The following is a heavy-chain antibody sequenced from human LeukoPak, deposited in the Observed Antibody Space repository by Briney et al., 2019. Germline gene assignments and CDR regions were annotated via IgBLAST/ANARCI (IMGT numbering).Heavy chain of an antibody. CDR1: GFTFSSHG. J-gene: IGHJ4*02. V-gene: IGHV3-33*01. CDR3: ARGIGGPAGKGYYFDH. Sequence: GGSLRLSCAASGFTFSSHGMQWVRQAPGKGLEWVAVIWYDGSNKYYTDSVKGRFTISRDNSKNTLYLQMNSLRAEDTAVYYCARGIGGPAGKGYYFDHWGQGTLVPVSS. D-gene: IGHD2-2*01. CDR2: IWYDGSNK.